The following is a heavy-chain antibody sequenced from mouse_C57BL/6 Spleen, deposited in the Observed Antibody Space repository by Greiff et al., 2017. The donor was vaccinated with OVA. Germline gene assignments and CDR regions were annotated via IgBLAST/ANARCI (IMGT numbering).Heavy chain of an antibody. CDR2: ISDGGSYT. CDR1: GFTFSSYA. Sequence: DVKLVESGGGLAKPGGSLKLSCAASGFTFSSYAMSWVRQTPEKRLEWVATISDGGSYTYYPDNVKGRFTISRDNAKNNLYLQMSHLTSEDTAMYYGAREQVTMVVAGAMYDWGQGPSVTVAS. J-gene: IGHJ4*01. V-gene: IGHV5-4*01. D-gene: IGHD1-1*01. CDR3: AREQVTMVVAGAMYD.